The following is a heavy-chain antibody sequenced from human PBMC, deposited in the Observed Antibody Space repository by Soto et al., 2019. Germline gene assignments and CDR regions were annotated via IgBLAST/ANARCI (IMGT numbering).Heavy chain of an antibody. Sequence: GGSRRLSCSASGFSFSSYAIHWGRQAPGKGLESVSSIGTSGGRTFYGDSVKGRLTISRDNSKNTVYRQMSSVRADDTAEYYCVKPPGYYYASQAYYPGWGRGSLVTVAS. CDR1: GFSFSSYA. CDR3: VKPPGYYYASQAYYPG. J-gene: IGHJ4*02. CDR2: IGTSGGRT. V-gene: IGHV3-64D*06. D-gene: IGHD3-22*01.